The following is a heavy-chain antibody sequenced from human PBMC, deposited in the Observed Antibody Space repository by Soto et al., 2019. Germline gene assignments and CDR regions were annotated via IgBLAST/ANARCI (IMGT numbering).Heavy chain of an antibody. CDR3: ARGRPAAIDYYYYGMDV. V-gene: IGHV1-69*01. J-gene: IGHJ6*02. CDR1: GGTFSSYA. D-gene: IGHD2-2*02. CDR2: IIPIFGTA. Sequence: QVQLVQSGAEVKKPGSSVKVSCKASGGTFSSYAISWVRQAPGQGLEWMGGIIPIFGTANYAQKFQGRVTITADESTSTAYMELSSLRSEDTAVYYCARGRPAAIDYYYYGMDVWGQGTAVTVSS.